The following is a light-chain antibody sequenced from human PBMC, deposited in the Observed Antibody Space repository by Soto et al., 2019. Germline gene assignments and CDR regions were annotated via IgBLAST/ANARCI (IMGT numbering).Light chain of an antibody. V-gene: IGKV3-15*01. J-gene: IGKJ1*01. CDR1: QSVSSSY. Sequence: EIVMTQSPATLSVSPGERATLSCRASQSVSSSYLAWYQQKPGQAPRLLIYGASTRAIGIPVRFSGSGSGTEFTLTISSLQSEDFAVYYCQQYNKWPRTFGQGTKVDI. CDR2: GAS. CDR3: QQYNKWPRT.